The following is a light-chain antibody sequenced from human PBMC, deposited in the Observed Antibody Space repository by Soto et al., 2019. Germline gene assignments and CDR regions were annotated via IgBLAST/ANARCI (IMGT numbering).Light chain of an antibody. V-gene: IGKV3-20*01. CDR2: GAS. CDR1: QSVSNNY. CDR3: QQYGSSGT. J-gene: IGKJ1*01. Sequence: EIVLTQSPATLSVYPVAIATLSCRASQSVSNNYLAWYQQKPGQAPRLLIYGASNRATGIPDRFSGSGSGTDFTLTISRLEPEDFAVYYCQQYGSSGTFGQGTKVDIK.